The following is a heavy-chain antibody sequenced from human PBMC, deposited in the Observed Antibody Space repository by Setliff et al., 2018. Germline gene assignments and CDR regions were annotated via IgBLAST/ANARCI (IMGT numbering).Heavy chain of an antibody. CDR2: IYSGDRST. V-gene: IGHV3-23*03. D-gene: IGHD3-10*01. Sequence: GGSLRLSCAVSGFTFSSYAMSWVRQAPGKGLELVSTIYSGDRSTFYTDSVKGRFTISRDNSGNTLYLQMNSLRAEDTAVYYCAKDRPQGVNGRSLDYWGRGALVTVSS. CDR3: AKDRPQGVNGRSLDY. CDR1: GFTFSSYA. J-gene: IGHJ4*02.